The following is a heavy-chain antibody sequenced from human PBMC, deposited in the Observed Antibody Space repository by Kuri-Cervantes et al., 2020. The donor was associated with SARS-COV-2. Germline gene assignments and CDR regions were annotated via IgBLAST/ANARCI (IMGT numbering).Heavy chain of an antibody. CDR1: GFTFDDYA. Sequence: SLKISCAASGFTFDDYAMHWVRQAPGKGLEWVSGISWNSGSIGYADSVKGRFTISRDNAKNSLYLQMNSLRAEDTALYYCAKTYCGGDCYSGSGYFDLWGRGNLVTVSS. CDR2: ISWNSGSI. V-gene: IGHV3-9*01. D-gene: IGHD2-21*02. J-gene: IGHJ2*01. CDR3: AKTYCGGDCYSGSGYFDL.